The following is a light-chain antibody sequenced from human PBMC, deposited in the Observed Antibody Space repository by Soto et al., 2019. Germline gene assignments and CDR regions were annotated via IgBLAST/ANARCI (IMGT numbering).Light chain of an antibody. CDR3: QRYDNWPLT. Sequence: EIVVTQSPSTHSGSPLDSTTLSCRARQSIRDSVAWYQQRPGLAPRLLIYHASTWATGVPARFSGSGSGTEFSLTISSLQSGDSAVYYCQRYDNWPLTFGGGTKVDIK. CDR1: QSIRDS. V-gene: IGKV3-15*01. J-gene: IGKJ4*01. CDR2: HAS.